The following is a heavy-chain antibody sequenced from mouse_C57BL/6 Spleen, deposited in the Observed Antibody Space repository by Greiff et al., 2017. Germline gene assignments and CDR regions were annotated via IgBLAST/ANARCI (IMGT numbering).Heavy chain of an antibody. CDR1: GYSITSGYY. D-gene: IGHD3-3*01. J-gene: IGHJ3*01. CDR2: ISYDGSN. CDR3: GGPRCECGGFGG. Sequence: EVHLVESGPGLVKPSQSLSLTCSVTGYSITSGYYWNWIRQFPGNKLEWMGYISYDGSNNYNPSLKNRISITRDTSKNQFLLKLKSVTAEDTATYYCGGPRCECGGFGGWGQGTVVTVSA. V-gene: IGHV3-6*01.